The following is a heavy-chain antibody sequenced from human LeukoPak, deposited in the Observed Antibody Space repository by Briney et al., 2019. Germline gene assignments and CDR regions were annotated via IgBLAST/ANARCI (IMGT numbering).Heavy chain of an antibody. V-gene: IGHV4-34*01. Sequence: PSETLSLTCAVYGGSFSGYYWSWIRQPPGKGLEWIGEINHSGSTNYNPSLKSRVTISVDTSKNQFSLKLSSVTAADTAVYYCAASLGSSTSYYYYYMDVWGKGTTVTVSS. CDR3: AASLGSSTSYYYYYMDV. CDR2: INHSGST. J-gene: IGHJ6*03. D-gene: IGHD2-2*01. CDR1: GGSFSGYY.